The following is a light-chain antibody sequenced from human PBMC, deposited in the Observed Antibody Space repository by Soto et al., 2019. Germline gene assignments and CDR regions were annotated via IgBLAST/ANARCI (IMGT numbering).Light chain of an antibody. CDR3: KYYGNSPLT. CDR1: QSISTSS. CDR2: GAF. J-gene: IGKJ1*01. Sequence: EIVLTQSPGTLSLSPGERATLNCRASQSISTSSLAWYRQKPGQAPRLLIYGAFNRATAIPDRFRSGGSGTDYTLTITRLEPEDFAEYSCKYYGNSPLTFGQGTKVDIK. V-gene: IGKV3-20*01.